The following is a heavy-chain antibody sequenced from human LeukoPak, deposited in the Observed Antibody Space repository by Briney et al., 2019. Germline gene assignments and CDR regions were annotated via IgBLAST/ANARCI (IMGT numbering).Heavy chain of an antibody. Sequence: PSETLSLTCTVSGGSISSYYWSWIRQPAGKGLEWIGRIYYSGSTYYNPSLKSRVTISVDTSKNQFSLKLSSVTAVDTAVYYCARVDDYYGSGSYGYWGQGTLVTVSS. J-gene: IGHJ4*02. D-gene: IGHD3-10*01. CDR2: IYYSGST. CDR3: ARVDDYYGSGSYGY. CDR1: GGSISSYY. V-gene: IGHV4-4*07.